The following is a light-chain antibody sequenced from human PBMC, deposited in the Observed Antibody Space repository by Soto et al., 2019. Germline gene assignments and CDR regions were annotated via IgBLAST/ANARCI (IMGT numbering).Light chain of an antibody. V-gene: IGLV2-14*03. J-gene: IGLJ1*01. Sequence: QSALTQPASMSGSPGQSITISCTGSSSDVGRYNYVSWYQQHPGKAPKHVISDVSIRPSGISDRFSASKSGNTASLTISGLQSEDEADYYCSSYAGTGGTLYVFGTGTKVTVL. CDR1: SSDVGRYNY. CDR3: SSYAGTGGTLYV. CDR2: DVS.